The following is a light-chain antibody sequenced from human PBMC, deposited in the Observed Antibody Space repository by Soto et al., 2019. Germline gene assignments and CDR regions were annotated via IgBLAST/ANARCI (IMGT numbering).Light chain of an antibody. J-gene: IGKJ1*01. Sequence: ALTQSPGTLSSSPGERATLSCRASQAVSSNYLAWYQQKPGQAPRLLIYDASNRATGIPARFSGSGSGTDFTLTISSLEPEDFAVYYCQQRSNWPPWTFGQGTKVDIK. CDR1: QAVSSN. CDR2: DAS. CDR3: QQRSNWPPWT. V-gene: IGKV3-11*01.